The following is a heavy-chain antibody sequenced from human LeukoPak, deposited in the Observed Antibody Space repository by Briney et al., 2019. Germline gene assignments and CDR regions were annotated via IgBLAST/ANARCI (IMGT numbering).Heavy chain of an antibody. J-gene: IGHJ6*02. CDR2: IGTAGGI. V-gene: IGHV3-13*01. CDR3: ARARSRDGYSYYYYGMDV. Sequence: PGGSLRLSCAASGFAFSSYSMNWVRQATGKGLEWVSAIGTAGGIYYPDSVKGRFTISRENAKNSLYLQINSLRAGDTAVYYCARARSRDGYSYYYYGMDVWGQGTTVTVSS. CDR1: GFAFSSYS. D-gene: IGHD5-24*01.